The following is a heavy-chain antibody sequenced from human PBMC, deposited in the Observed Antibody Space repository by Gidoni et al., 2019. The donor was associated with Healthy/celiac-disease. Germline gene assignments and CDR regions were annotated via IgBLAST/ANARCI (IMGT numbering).Heavy chain of an antibody. V-gene: IGHV3-30*04. CDR1: GFTFSSYA. CDR2: ISYDGSNK. CDR3: ARGKYSSGLDY. J-gene: IGHJ4*02. D-gene: IGHD6-19*01. Sequence: QVQLVESGGGVVQPGRSLRLSCAASGFTFSSYAMHWVRQAPGKGLGWVAVISYDGSNKYYADSVKGRFTISRDNSKNTLYLQMNSLRAEDTAVYYCARGKYSSGLDYWGQGTLVTVSS.